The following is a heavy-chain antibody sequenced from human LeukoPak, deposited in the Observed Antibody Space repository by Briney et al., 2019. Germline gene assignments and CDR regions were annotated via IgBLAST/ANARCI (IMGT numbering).Heavy chain of an antibody. CDR1: GFTFSSYG. CDR3: ARGPNSNWSGLDF. Sequence: GRSLRLSCAASGFTFSSYGMHWARQLPGKGLVWVSRISPTGSTTSYADSVKGRFTVSRDNAKNTLYLQVNNLRAEDTAVYYCARGPNSNWSGLDFWGQGTLLTVSS. V-gene: IGHV3-74*01. J-gene: IGHJ4*02. D-gene: IGHD6-6*01. CDR2: ISPTGSTT.